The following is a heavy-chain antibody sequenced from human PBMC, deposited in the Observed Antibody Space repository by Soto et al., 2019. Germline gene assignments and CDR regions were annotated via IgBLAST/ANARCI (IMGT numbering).Heavy chain of an antibody. CDR2: IWYDGSNK. V-gene: IGHV3-33*01. D-gene: IGHD2-2*01. J-gene: IGHJ4*02. CDR1: GFTFSSYG. Sequence: QVQLVESGGGVVQPGRSLRLSCAASGFTFSSYGMHWVRQAPGKGLEWVAVIWYDGSNKYYADSVKGRFTISRDNSKNTLYLQMNSLRAEDTAVYYCARWGCSSTSCYFDYWGQGTLVTVSS. CDR3: ARWGCSSTSCYFDY.